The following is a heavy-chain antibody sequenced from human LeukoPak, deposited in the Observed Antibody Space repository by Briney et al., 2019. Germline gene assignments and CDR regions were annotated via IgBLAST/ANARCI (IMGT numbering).Heavy chain of an antibody. CDR2: IYYSGST. CDR3: ARGSSSSWYVGWYFDY. V-gene: IGHV4-59*01. CDR1: GGSFSGYY. Sequence: SETLSLTCAVYGGSFSGYYWSWIRQPPGKGLEWIGYIYYSGSTNYNPSLKSRVTISVDTSKNQFSLKLSSVTAADTAVYYCARGSSSSWYVGWYFDYWGQGTLVTVSS. D-gene: IGHD6-13*01. J-gene: IGHJ4*02.